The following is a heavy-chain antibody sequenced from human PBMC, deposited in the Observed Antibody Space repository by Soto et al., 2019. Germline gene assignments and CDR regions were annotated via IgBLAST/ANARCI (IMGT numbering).Heavy chain of an antibody. V-gene: IGHV2-5*02. D-gene: IGHD3-10*01. CDR1: GFSLSTSGVA. J-gene: IGHJ5*02. CDR3: AHRRGYYGSGSYSGMFWFDP. CDR2: IYWDDDK. Sequence: QITLKESGPPLVKPTQTLTLTCTFSGFSLSTSGVAVGWIRQPPGKALEWLALIYWDDDKRYSPSLKSRLTLTQDPSKNQVVLTLTNMDPVDTATYYCAHRRGYYGSGSYSGMFWFDPWGQGTLVTVSS.